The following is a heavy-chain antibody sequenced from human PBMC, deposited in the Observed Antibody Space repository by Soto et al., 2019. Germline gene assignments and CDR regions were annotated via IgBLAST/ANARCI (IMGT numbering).Heavy chain of an antibody. V-gene: IGHV1-2*04. Sequence: ASVKVSCKASGYSFTDYHIHWVRQAPGQGLEWLGRINPKSGGTSTAQKFQGWVTMTTDTSISTASMELTRLTSDDTAIYYCARGDSTDCSNGVCSFFYNHDMGVWGQGATVTVSS. CDR2: INPKSGGT. D-gene: IGHD2-8*01. CDR1: GYSFTDYH. J-gene: IGHJ6*02. CDR3: ARGDSTDCSNGVCSFFYNHDMGV.